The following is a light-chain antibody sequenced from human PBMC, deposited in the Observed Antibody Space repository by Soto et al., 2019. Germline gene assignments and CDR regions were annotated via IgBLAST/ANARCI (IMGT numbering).Light chain of an antibody. CDR3: QQSYSTPYT. CDR2: SAS. J-gene: IGKJ2*01. Sequence: DLQMTQSPSSLSASVGDRVTITCRASQSISSYLNWYQQKPGKAPKLLIYSASRLQSGVPSRFRGSGSGTDFTLTISSLQPEDFATYYCQQSYSTPYTFGQGTKLEIK. V-gene: IGKV1-39*01. CDR1: QSISSY.